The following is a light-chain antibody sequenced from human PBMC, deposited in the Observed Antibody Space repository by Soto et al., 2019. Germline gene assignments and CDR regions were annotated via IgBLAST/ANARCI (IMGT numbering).Light chain of an antibody. CDR1: QNVSSSY. V-gene: IGKV3-20*01. J-gene: IGKJ5*01. CDR2: GAY. CDR3: QQYGISLT. Sequence: VLPQVPCRWSLPPRQCLNLSCKASQNVSSSYLAWYQQKPGQAPSLLIDGAYSRAAGISDMWSGSGSGKDISLTINRLEPDIFTDYYCQQYGISLTFGQGTRLEIK.